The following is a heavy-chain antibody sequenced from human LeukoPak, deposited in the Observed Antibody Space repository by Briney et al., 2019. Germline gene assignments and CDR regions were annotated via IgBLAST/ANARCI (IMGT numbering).Heavy chain of an antibody. Sequence: GSLRLSCAASGFTFSSYAMSWVRQAPGKGLEWVSAISGSGGSTYYADSVKGRFTISRDNSKNTLYLQMNSLGAEDTAVYYCAKGGQWLVPANWFDPWGQGTLVTVSS. J-gene: IGHJ5*02. CDR3: AKGGQWLVPANWFDP. CDR2: ISGSGGST. V-gene: IGHV3-23*01. D-gene: IGHD6-19*01. CDR1: GFTFSSYA.